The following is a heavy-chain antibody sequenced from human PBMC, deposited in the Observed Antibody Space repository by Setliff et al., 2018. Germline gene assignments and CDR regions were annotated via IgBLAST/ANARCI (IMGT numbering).Heavy chain of an antibody. CDR1: GYSISNGFY. V-gene: IGHV4-38-2*02. J-gene: IGHJ3*01. Sequence: SETLSLTCAVSGYSISNGFYWGWIRQSPVKGLEWIGSLFDGGSAYYSPSLKSRASISLDASKNQFALKLTSATAADTAVYYCARDPHYDPTYSLPGHAFDFWRQGIMVTVSS. CDR3: ARDPHYDPTYSLPGHAFDF. CDR2: LFDGGSA. D-gene: IGHD3-22*01.